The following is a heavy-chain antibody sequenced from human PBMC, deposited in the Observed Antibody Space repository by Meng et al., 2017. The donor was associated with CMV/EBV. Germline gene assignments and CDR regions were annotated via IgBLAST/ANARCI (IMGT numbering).Heavy chain of an antibody. D-gene: IGHD3-3*01. V-gene: IGHV4-39*07. CDR1: GGSISSSSYY. J-gene: IGHJ5*02. CDR3: ASRITIFGVVTAFDP. Sequence: LEESGPGLVNPSETLSLTCTVSGGSISSSSYYWGWIRQPPGKGLEWIGRIYYSGSTYYNPSLKSRVTISVDTSKNQFSLKLSSVTAADTAVYYCASRITIFGVVTAFDPWGQGTLVTVSS. CDR2: IYYSGST.